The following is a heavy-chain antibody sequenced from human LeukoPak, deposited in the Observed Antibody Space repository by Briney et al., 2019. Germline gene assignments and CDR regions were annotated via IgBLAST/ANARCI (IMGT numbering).Heavy chain of an antibody. CDR3: ARVSYDSSGRYDAFDI. Sequence: GASVKVSCMASGYTFTSYYMHWVRQAPGQGFEWMGWINPNSGGTNYAQKFQGRVTMTRDTSISTAYMELSRLRSDDTAVYYCARVSYDSSGRYDAFDIWGQGTMVTVSS. CDR2: INPNSGGT. D-gene: IGHD3-22*01. V-gene: IGHV1-2*02. CDR1: GYTFTSYY. J-gene: IGHJ3*02.